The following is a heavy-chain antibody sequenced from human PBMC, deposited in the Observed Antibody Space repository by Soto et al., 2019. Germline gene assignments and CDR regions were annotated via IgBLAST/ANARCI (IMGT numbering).Heavy chain of an antibody. V-gene: IGHV4-39*02. CDR3: ARKGIGRGRTDAFDI. Sequence: QLQLQESGPGLVKPSETLSLTCTVSGGSIRSSSYYWGWIRQPPGKGLEWIGSIYYSGSTYYNPSLKSRVAISVLPSKDHFSPKLSSVLAVDTALYYWARKGIGRGRTDAFDIWGQGTMVTVSS. D-gene: IGHD1-26*01. J-gene: IGHJ3*02. CDR1: GGSIRSSSYY. CDR2: IYYSGST.